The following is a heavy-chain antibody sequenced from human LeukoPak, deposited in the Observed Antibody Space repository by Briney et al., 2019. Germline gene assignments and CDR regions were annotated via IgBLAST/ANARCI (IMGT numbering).Heavy chain of an antibody. Sequence: PSETLSLTCTVSGGSISSSSYYWGWIRQPPGKGLEWIGGIYYSGSTYYNPSLKSRVTISVDTSKNQFSLKLSSVTAADTAVYYCARDRGYDSSGYYGSYFDYWGQGTLVTVSS. CDR3: ARDRGYDSSGYYGSYFDY. CDR1: GGSISSSSYY. J-gene: IGHJ4*02. CDR2: IYYSGST. V-gene: IGHV4-39*07. D-gene: IGHD3-22*01.